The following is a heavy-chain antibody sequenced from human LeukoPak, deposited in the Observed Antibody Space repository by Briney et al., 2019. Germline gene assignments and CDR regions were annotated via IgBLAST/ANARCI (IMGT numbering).Heavy chain of an antibody. CDR3: ARGPYYYGSGNSYNRLCVVD. D-gene: IGHD3-10*01. J-gene: IGHJ4*02. V-gene: IGHV4-34*01. Sequence: SETLSLTCADYGGSFSGYYWTSVRQPPGKGLEWIGETNHRGGTNYNPSLQSRVTIAIDTSKIQFSLKLTSVTAADTAMYYCARGPYYYGSGNSYNRLCVVDWGQGTVVTVSS. CDR2: TNHRGGT. CDR1: GGSFSGYY.